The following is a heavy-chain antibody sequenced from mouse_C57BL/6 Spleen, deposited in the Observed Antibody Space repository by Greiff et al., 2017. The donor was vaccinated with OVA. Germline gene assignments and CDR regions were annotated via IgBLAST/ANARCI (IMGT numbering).Heavy chain of an antibody. CDR3: ARRENYDYDWYFDV. CDR2: IYPGDGDT. D-gene: IGHD2-4*01. Sequence: QVQLQQSGAELVKPGASVKISCKASGYAFSSYWMNWVKQRPGKGLEWIGQIYPGDGDTNYNGKFKGKATLTADKSSSTAYMQLSSLTSEDSAVYFCARRENYDYDWYFDVWGTGTTVTVSS. CDR1: GYAFSSYW. J-gene: IGHJ1*03. V-gene: IGHV1-80*01.